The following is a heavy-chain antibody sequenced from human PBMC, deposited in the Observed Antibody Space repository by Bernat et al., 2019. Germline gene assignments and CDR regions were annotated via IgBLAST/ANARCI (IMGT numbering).Heavy chain of an antibody. J-gene: IGHJ4*02. Sequence: QVQLVQSGAEVKKPGASVKVSCKASGYTFTSYYMHWARQAPGQGLEWMGRIDPNNGGTNYAQKFQGRVTMTSDTSISTAYMELSSLGSDDTAMYYCGRDFGVAANDFWGQGTLVTVSS. D-gene: IGHD6-13*01. CDR3: GRDFGVAANDF. CDR1: GYTFTSYY. V-gene: IGHV1-2*06. CDR2: IDPNNGGT.